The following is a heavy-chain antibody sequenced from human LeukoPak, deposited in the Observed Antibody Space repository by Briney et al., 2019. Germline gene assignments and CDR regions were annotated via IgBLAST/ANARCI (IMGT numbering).Heavy chain of an antibody. D-gene: IGHD4-23*01. CDR3: ARSGGSHDAFDI. CDR1: GGSISSGDYY. J-gene: IGHJ3*02. CDR2: IYYSGST. Sequence: PSETLSLTCTVSGGSISSGDYYWSWIRQPPGKGLEWIGYIYYSGSTNYNPSLKSRVTISVDTSKNQFSLKLSSVTAADTAVYYCARSGGSHDAFDIWGQGTMVTVSS. V-gene: IGHV4-61*08.